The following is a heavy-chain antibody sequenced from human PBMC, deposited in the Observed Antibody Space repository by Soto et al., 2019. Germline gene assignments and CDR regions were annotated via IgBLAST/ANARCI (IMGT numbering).Heavy chain of an antibody. CDR2: IDQDGSGK. V-gene: IGHV3-7*05. CDR3: ARRREGTGRTLDY. D-gene: IGHD1-1*01. CDR1: GFTFRAYW. Sequence: EVHLVESGGGLVQRGGSLRLSCAASGFTFRAYWMSWVRQAPGKGLEWVANIDQDGSGKYYVDSVRGRLTISRDNAHNSLYLQTNSLRDEDTAVYFCARRREGTGRTLDYWGQGTLVTVSS. J-gene: IGHJ4*02.